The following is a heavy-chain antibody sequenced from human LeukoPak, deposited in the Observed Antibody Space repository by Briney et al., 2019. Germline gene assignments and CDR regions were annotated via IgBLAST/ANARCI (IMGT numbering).Heavy chain of an antibody. J-gene: IGHJ4*02. CDR3: ARDLYYYGSGSYHYFDY. Sequence: SETLSLTCTVSGGSISSSSYYWAWIRQPPGKGLEWIGSISYSGSTYYSPSLKSRVTISVDTSKNQFSLKLSSVTAADTAVYYCARDLYYYGSGSYHYFDYWGQGTLVTVSS. D-gene: IGHD3-10*01. CDR1: GGSISSSSYY. CDR2: ISYSGST. V-gene: IGHV4-39*07.